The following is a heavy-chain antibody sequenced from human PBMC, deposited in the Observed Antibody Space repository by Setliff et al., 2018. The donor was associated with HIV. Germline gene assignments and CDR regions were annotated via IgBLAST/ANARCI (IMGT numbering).Heavy chain of an antibody. CDR3: ARGRAWDLSSWFDP. CDR1: GFTFSTYA. V-gene: IGHV3-30*04. Sequence: GGSLRLSCAPSGFTFSTYAMHWVRQAPGKGLEWVSIISNDGTNKFYADTVKGRFTISRDNSKNTRSLQMNSLRPDDTAVYYCARGRAWDLSSWFDPWGQGTLVTVSS. CDR2: ISNDGTNK. D-gene: IGHD1-26*01. J-gene: IGHJ5*02.